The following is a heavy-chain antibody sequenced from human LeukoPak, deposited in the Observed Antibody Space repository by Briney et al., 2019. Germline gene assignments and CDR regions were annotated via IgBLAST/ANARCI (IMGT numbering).Heavy chain of an antibody. V-gene: IGHV3-7*01. J-gene: IGHJ4*02. CDR1: GFTFSSYW. D-gene: IGHD3-10*01. CDR3: ARDRMVRGVIKGVCDY. Sequence: GGSLRLSCAASGFTFSSYWMSWVRQAPGKGLEWVANIKQDGSEKYYVGSVKGRFTISRDNAKNSLYLQMNSLRAEDTAVYYCARDRMVRGVIKGVCDYWGQGTLVTVSS. CDR2: IKQDGSEK.